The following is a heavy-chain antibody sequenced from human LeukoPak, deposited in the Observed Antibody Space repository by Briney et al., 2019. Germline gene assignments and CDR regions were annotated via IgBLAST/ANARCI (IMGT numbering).Heavy chain of an antibody. CDR3: ARSSSSWYSGLIDY. D-gene: IGHD6-13*01. V-gene: IGHV3-66*01. J-gene: IGHJ4*02. CDR2: IYSGGST. Sequence: GGSLRLSCAASGFTVSSNYMSWVRQAPGKGLEWVSVIYSGGSTYYADSVKGGFTISRDNSKNTLYLQMNSLRAEDTAVYYCARSSSSWYSGLIDYWGQGTLVTVSS. CDR1: GFTVSSNY.